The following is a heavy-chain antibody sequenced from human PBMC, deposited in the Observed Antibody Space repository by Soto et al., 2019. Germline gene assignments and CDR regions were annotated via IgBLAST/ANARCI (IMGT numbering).Heavy chain of an antibody. CDR1: GGSISSYY. V-gene: IGHV4-59*01. J-gene: IGHJ4*02. Sequence: SETLSLTCTVSGGSISSYYWSWIRQPPGKGLEWIGYIYYSGSTNYNPSLKSRVTISVDTSKNQFSLKLSSVTAADTAVYYCARGLPWATSRTYYDFWSGERTDLINQHYFDYWGQGTLVTVSS. CDR2: IYYSGST. D-gene: IGHD3-3*01. CDR3: ARGLPWATSRTYYDFWSGERTDLINQHYFDY.